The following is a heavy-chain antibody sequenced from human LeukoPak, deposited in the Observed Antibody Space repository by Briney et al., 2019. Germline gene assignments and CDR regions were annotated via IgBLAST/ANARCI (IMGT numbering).Heavy chain of an antibody. CDR1: GFTFDDYT. J-gene: IGHJ1*01. CDR2: IKTDGSEK. Sequence: GGSLRLSCAASGFTFDDYTMHWVRQAPGKGLQWVANIKTDGSEKYYVDSVKGRFTISRDNAKNSLYLQMNSLRAEDTAVYYCATHSSLNRREFQYWGQGTLLTVSS. CDR3: ATHSSLNRREFQY. D-gene: IGHD3-22*01. V-gene: IGHV3-7*01.